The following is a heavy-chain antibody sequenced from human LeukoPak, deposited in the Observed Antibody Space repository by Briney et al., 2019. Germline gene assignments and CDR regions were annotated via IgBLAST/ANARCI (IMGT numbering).Heavy chain of an antibody. V-gene: IGHV3-21*01. D-gene: IGHD1-26*01. CDR2: ISTSSNYI. Sequence: GGSLRLSCAASGFTFSTYNMNWVRQAPGKGPEWVSSISTSSNYIYYADSVKGRFTISRDNAKNSLYLQMNSLRVEDTDVYYCARDVGAAAPDAFDIWGQGTMVTVSS. J-gene: IGHJ3*02. CDR1: GFTFSTYN. CDR3: ARDVGAAAPDAFDI.